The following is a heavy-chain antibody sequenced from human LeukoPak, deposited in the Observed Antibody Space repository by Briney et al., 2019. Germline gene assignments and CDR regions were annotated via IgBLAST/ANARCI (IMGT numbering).Heavy chain of an antibody. CDR1: GGSISSYY. CDR3: ARSIAAAVTYYYGMDV. D-gene: IGHD6-13*01. CDR2: IYYSGST. J-gene: IGHJ6*02. Sequence: SETLSLTCTVSGGSISSYYWSWIRQPPGKGLEWIGYIYYSGSTNYNPSLKSRVTISVDTSKNQFSLKLGSVTAADTAVYYCARSIAAAVTYYYGMDVWGQGTTVTVSS. V-gene: IGHV4-59*01.